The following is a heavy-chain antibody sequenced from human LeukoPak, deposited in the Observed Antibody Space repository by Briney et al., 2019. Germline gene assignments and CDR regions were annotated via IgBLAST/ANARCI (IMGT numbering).Heavy chain of an antibody. J-gene: IGHJ5*02. CDR2: LVVGSGNT. Sequence: RASVNVSCKASGFTFTSSAMQWVRPARGQRLEWIGWLVVGSGNTNYAQKLRERVTITRDMSTSTAYMELSSLRSEDTAVYYCAADRTFSTSFDPWGQGTLVTVCS. CDR1: GFTFTSSA. V-gene: IGHV1-58*02. CDR3: AADRTFSTSFDP.